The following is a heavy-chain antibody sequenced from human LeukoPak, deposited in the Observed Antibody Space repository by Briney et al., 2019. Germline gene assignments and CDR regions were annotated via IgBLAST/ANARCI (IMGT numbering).Heavy chain of an antibody. CDR1: GVSFSGYY. Sequence: SESLSLTCAVYGVSFSGYYWSWIRQPPGKGLEWLGEINHSGSTDYNPSLKSRVTISVDTSKNQFSLKLSSVTAADTAVYYCAIHIVVVPAAKKKNWFDPWGQGTLVTVSS. J-gene: IGHJ5*02. CDR2: INHSGST. D-gene: IGHD2-2*01. V-gene: IGHV4-34*01. CDR3: AIHIVVVPAAKKKNWFDP.